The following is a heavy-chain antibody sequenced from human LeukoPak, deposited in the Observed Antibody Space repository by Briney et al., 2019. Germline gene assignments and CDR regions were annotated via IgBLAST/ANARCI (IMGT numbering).Heavy chain of an antibody. J-gene: IGHJ4*02. CDR1: GFTFSSYA. V-gene: IGHV3-23*01. CDR2: ISGSGGST. CDR3: AKDVWIFGGWSIHNY. Sequence: PGGSLRLSCAASGFTFSSYAMSWVRQAPGKGLEWVSAISGSGGSTYYADSVKGRFTISRDNSKNTLYLQMNSLRAEDTAVYYCAKDVWIFGGWSIHNYWGQGTLVTVSS. D-gene: IGHD6-19*01.